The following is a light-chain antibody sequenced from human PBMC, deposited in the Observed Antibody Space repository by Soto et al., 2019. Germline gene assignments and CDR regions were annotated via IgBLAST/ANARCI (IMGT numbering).Light chain of an antibody. CDR3: QQYDNWPLT. Sequence: EIVLTQSPGTLSVSPGGRPTLSCRASQSVSSNLAWYQQKPGQAPRFLIYGASTRATGIPARFSGSGSGTEFTLTISSLQSEDFAVYYCQQYDNWPLTFGGGTKWIS. J-gene: IGKJ4*01. V-gene: IGKV3-15*01. CDR1: QSVSSN. CDR2: GAS.